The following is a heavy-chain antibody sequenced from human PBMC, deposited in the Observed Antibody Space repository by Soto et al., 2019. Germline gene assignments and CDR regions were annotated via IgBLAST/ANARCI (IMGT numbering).Heavy chain of an antibody. V-gene: IGHV3-30-3*01. D-gene: IGHD3-16*01. Sequence: QVQLVESGGGVVQPGRSLRISCAASGFTFSSYAMHWVRQAPGKGLEWVAVISYDGSNKYYADSVKGRFTISRDNSKNTLYLQMNSLRAEDTAVYYCARHGGDERDSWFDPWGQGTLVTVSS. J-gene: IGHJ5*02. CDR3: ARHGGDERDSWFDP. CDR2: ISYDGSNK. CDR1: GFTFSSYA.